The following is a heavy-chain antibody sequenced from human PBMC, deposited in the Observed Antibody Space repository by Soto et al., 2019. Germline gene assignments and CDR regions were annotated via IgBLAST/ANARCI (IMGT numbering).Heavy chain of an antibody. CDR3: ASPGRDWRSLDD. J-gene: IGHJ4*02. Sequence: QVQLQESGPGLVKPSETLSLTCTVSGDSISTYYWTWIRQSPGKGLEWIAFIYYGGSTNYNPSLKSRVTISVDTFKNQFSLKLSSVTAADRAVYYCASPGRDWRSLDDWCQGTLVTVSS. V-gene: IGHV4-59*08. CDR1: GDSISTYY. CDR2: IYYGGST. D-gene: IGHD2-21*02.